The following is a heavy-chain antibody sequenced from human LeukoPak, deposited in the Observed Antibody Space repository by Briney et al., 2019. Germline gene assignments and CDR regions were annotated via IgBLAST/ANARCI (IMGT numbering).Heavy chain of an antibody. J-gene: IGHJ5*02. CDR3: ARDLKDDYVWGSYHCFDP. V-gene: IGHV1-69*06. Sequence: SVKVSCKAPGGTFSSYAISWVRQAPGQGLEWMGGIIPIFGTANYAQKFQGRVTITADKSTSTAYMELSSLRSDDTAVYYCARDLKDDYVWGSYHCFDPWGQGTLVTVSS. CDR1: GGTFSSYA. D-gene: IGHD3-16*02. CDR2: IIPIFGTA.